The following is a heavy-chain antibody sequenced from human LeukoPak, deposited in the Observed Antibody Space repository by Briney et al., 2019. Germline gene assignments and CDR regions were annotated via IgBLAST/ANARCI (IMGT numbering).Heavy chain of an antibody. CDR1: GFKFGSYA. CDR2: ISGGSSTI. Sequence: GGSLRLSCAASGFKFGSYAMNWVRQAPGKGLEWVSYISGGSSTIYNADSVKGRFTISRDNAKNLLYLLVDTLRAEDTAVYYCARVGSNQWLDYWGQGTLVTVSS. CDR3: ARVGSNQWLDY. V-gene: IGHV3-48*01. J-gene: IGHJ4*02. D-gene: IGHD6-19*01.